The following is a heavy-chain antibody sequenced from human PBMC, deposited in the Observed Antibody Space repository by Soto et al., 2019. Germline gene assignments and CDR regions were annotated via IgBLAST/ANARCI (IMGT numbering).Heavy chain of an antibody. CDR3: TRMYSGSAYYGMDV. CDR1: GFTFSKYW. D-gene: IGHD1-26*01. Sequence: EVQLVESGGGLVQPGGSLRLSCAGSGFTFSKYWMHWVRQAPGKGLVWVSRSNSDGSVTRYADSVKGRFTISRDNAKNMVYLQMNNVRAEDTAVYYCTRMYSGSAYYGMDVWGQVTTVTVAS. V-gene: IGHV3-74*01. J-gene: IGHJ6*02. CDR2: SNSDGSVT.